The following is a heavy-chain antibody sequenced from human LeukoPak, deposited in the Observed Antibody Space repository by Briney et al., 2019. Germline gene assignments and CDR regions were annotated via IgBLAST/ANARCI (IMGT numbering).Heavy chain of an antibody. D-gene: IGHD5-18*01. V-gene: IGHV1-3*04. CDR2: INIDNGNT. CDR3: VRDRYSYCRTSDDSNI. Sequence: ASVKVSCKASGYTFTTYTMHWVRQAPGQRLEWMGWINIDNGNTKYSQKLQGRVTIARDTSASTAYMELSSLRSEDTAVYYCVRDRYSYCRTSDDSNIWGQGTMVTVSS. CDR1: GYTFTTYT. J-gene: IGHJ3*02.